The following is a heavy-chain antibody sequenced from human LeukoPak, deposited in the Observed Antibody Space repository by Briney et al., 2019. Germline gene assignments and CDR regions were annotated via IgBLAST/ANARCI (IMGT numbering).Heavy chain of an antibody. CDR3: ARSNWNYYDSFDF. V-gene: IGHV1-46*01. CDR1: GYTFTSYY. Sequence: ASVKVSCKASGYTFTSYYMQWVRQAPGQGLEWMGIINPSVGSTTYAQKFQGRITVTRDMSTSTVYMELCSLRSEDTAVYYCARSNWNYYDSFDFGGRGALVTVSS. J-gene: IGHJ4*02. D-gene: IGHD3-22*01. CDR2: INPSVGST.